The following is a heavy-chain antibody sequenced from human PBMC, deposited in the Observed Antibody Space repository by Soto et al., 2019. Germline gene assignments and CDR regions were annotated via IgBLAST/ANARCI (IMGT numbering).Heavy chain of an antibody. V-gene: IGHV4-39*01. CDR2: MFYSGST. CDR1: GGSISSSYYY. CDR3: ARALPPQSLRPGNFDY. Sequence: SETLSLTCTVSGGSISSSYYYWGWVRQPPGKGLEWIGSMFYSGSTYYNPSLKSRVTISVDTSKNQFSLKLSSVTAADTAVYYCARALPPQSLRPGNFDYWGKGTLVTVSS. J-gene: IGHJ4*02.